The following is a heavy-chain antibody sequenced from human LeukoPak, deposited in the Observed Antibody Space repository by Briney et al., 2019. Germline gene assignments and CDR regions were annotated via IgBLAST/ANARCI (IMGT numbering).Heavy chain of an antibody. CDR3: ASSILGDILTGYYICAFDI. CDR2: INPNSGGT. V-gene: IGHV1-2*06. J-gene: IGHJ3*02. CDR1: GYTFTGYY. D-gene: IGHD3-9*01. Sequence: ASVKVSCKASGYTFTGYYMHWVRQAPGQGLEWMGRINPNSGGTNYAQKFQGRVTMTRDTSISTAYMELSRLRSDDTAVYYCASSILGDILTGYYICAFDIWGQGTMVTVSS.